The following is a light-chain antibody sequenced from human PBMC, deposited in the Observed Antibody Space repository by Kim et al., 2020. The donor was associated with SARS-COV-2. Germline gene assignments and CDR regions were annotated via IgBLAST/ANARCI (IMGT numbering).Light chain of an antibody. CDR3: AAWDDSLNGVI. J-gene: IGLJ2*01. Sequence: ELTQPPSASGTPGQRVTISFSGSRSNIGSNAVNWYQQLPGTAPKLLIYSNDHRPSGVPDRFSGSKSGTSASLAISGLQSEDEADYYCAAWDDSLNGVIFGGGTQLTVL. CDR1: RSNIGSNA. CDR2: SND. V-gene: IGLV1-44*01.